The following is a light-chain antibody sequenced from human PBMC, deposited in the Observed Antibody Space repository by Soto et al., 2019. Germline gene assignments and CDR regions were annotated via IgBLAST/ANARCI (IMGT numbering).Light chain of an antibody. V-gene: IGLV2-14*01. CDR2: EVS. Sequence: QSALTQPASVSGSPGQSITISCTGTNSDVGGYNYVSWYQQHPGKAPKLMIYEVSNRPSGVSIRFSGSKSGNTASLTISGLQAEDEADYYCSSYTSSSTLVFGGGTKLTVL. CDR3: SSYTSSSTLV. J-gene: IGLJ2*01. CDR1: NSDVGGYNY.